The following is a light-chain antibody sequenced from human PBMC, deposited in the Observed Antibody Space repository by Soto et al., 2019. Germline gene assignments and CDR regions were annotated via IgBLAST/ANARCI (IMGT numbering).Light chain of an antibody. J-gene: IGKJ1*01. CDR3: QQYNSYSRWT. Sequence: DIQMTQSPSTLSASVGDRVTITCRASQSISSWLAWYQQKPGKAPKLLIYDASSLESGVPSRFSGRGSGTEFTRTISSLQPDDFATYYCQQYNSYSRWTFGQGTKVEIK. CDR2: DAS. V-gene: IGKV1-5*01. CDR1: QSISSW.